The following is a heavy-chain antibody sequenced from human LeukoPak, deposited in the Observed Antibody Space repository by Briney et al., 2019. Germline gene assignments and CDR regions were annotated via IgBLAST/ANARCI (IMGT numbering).Heavy chain of an antibody. J-gene: IGHJ4*02. CDR1: GFTFSSYG. V-gene: IGHV3-30*18. D-gene: IGHD3-10*01. CDR2: ISYDGSNK. CDR3: AKDRFITMVRGVPDY. Sequence: GRSLRLSCAASGFTFSSYGMLWVRQAPGKGLEWVAVISYDGSNKYYADSVKGRFTISRDNSKNTLYLQMNSLRAEDTAVYYCAKDRFITMVRGVPDYWGQGTLVTVSS.